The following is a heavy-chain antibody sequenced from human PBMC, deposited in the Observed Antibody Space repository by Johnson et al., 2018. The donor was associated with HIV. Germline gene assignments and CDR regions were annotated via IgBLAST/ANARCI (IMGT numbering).Heavy chain of an antibody. CDR2: ISYDGSNK. D-gene: IGHD6-6*01. J-gene: IGHJ3*02. CDR3: ARDRGAARPSAFDI. V-gene: IGHV3-30*04. Sequence: QVLLVESGGGVVQPGRSLRLSCAASGFTFSSYAMHWVRQAPGKGLEWVAVISYDGSNKYYADSVKGRFTISSDNSKNTLYLQMNSLRAEDTAVYYCARDRGAARPSAFDIWGQGTMVTVTS. CDR1: GFTFSSYA.